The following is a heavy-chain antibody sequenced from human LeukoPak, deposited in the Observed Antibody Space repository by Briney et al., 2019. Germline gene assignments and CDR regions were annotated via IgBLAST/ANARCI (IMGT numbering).Heavy chain of an antibody. J-gene: IGHJ5*02. D-gene: IGHD2-2*01. CDR1: GYTFTSYY. V-gene: IGHV1-46*01. CDR2: INPSGGST. CDR3: ARDGRYCSSTSCYLNWFDP. Sequence: GASVKVSCKASGYTFTSYYMHWVRQAPGQGLERMGIINPSGGSTSYAQKFQGRVTMTRDMSTSTVYMELSSLRSEDTAVYYCARDGRYCSSTSCYLNWFDPWGQGTLVTVSS.